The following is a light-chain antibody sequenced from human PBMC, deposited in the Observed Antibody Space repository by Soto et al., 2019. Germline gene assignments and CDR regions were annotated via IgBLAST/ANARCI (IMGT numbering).Light chain of an antibody. J-gene: IGKJ4*01. Sequence: DIQMTQSPSSLSASVGDRVTITCQASQDISNYLNWYQQKPGQAPKLLIYDASNLETGVPSRFSGSGSGTDFTFTISSLQPEDIATYDCQQYDNLPAFGGGTKVEIK. V-gene: IGKV1-33*01. CDR3: QQYDNLPA. CDR2: DAS. CDR1: QDISNY.